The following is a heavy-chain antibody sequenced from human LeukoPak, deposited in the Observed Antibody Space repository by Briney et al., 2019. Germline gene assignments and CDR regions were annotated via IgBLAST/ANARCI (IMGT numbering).Heavy chain of an antibody. CDR1: GYTFTGFY. CDR2: INPNSGGT. J-gene: IGHJ4*02. Sequence: ASVKVSCKASGYTFTGFYMHWVRQAPGQGLEWMGWINPNSGGTNYAQKFQGRVTMTRDTSMSTAYMELSRLRSDDTAVYYCARGNYDFSSYWGQGTLVTVSS. V-gene: IGHV1-2*02. D-gene: IGHD3-3*01. CDR3: ARGNYDFSSY.